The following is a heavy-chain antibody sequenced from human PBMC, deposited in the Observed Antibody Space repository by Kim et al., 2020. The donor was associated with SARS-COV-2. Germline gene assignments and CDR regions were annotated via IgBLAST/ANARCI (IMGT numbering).Heavy chain of an antibody. CDR3: ARKSDTVMALFDY. V-gene: IGHV1-46*01. D-gene: IGHD5-18*01. J-gene: IGHJ4*02. Sequence: YARNVKSSVTTTRDKSRRTVYMELSSLRSEDTAVYFCARKSDTVMALFDYWGQGTMVTVSS.